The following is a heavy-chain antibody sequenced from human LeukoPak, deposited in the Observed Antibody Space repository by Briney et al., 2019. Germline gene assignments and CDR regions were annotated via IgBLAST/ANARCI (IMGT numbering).Heavy chain of an antibody. CDR1: GYTFTSYG. Sequence: ASVKVSCKASGYTFTSYGISWVRQAPGQGLEWMGWMNPNSGNTGYAQKFQGRVTITRNTSISTAYMELSSLRSEDTAVYYCARAGPLPRRVPAATRFGRGYYMDVWGKGTTVTVSS. J-gene: IGHJ6*03. V-gene: IGHV1-8*03. D-gene: IGHD2-2*01. CDR3: ARAGPLPRRVPAATRFGRGYYMDV. CDR2: MNPNSGNT.